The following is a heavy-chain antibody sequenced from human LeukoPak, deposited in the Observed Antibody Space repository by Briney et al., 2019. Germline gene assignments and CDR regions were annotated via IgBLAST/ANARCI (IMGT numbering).Heavy chain of an antibody. J-gene: IGHJ4*02. D-gene: IGHD5-18*01. V-gene: IGHV4-59*01. CDR2: MQSTGNS. CDR3: ARDKQHSYGRYFDH. Sequence: PSETVSLTCSVSGDSISTYHWNWLRKPPGRGLEWIGYMQSTGNSNYNPSLRSRVTMFVDTSKNQVALTLRSVTAADTAVYFCARDKQHSYGRYFDHWGQGALVTVSS. CDR1: GDSISTYH.